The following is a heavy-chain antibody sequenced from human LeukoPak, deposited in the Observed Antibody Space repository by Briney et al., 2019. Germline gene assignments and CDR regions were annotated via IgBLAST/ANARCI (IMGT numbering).Heavy chain of an antibody. V-gene: IGHV1-18*01. CDR2: ISAYNGNT. CDR3: ARDRVVWYFDL. Sequence: ASVKVSCTDSGYTFTSYGISWVRQAPGQGLEWMGWISAYNGNTNYAQKLQGRVTMTTDTSTSTAYMELRSLRSDDTAVYYCARDRVVWYFDLWGRGTLVTVSS. J-gene: IGHJ2*01. CDR1: GYTFTSYG. D-gene: IGHD3-10*01.